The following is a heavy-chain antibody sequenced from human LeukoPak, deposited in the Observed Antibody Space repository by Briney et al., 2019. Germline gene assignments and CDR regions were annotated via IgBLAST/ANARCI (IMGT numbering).Heavy chain of an antibody. CDR1: GGSISTYY. CDR2: IYNTGTT. D-gene: IGHD2/OR15-2a*01. V-gene: IGHV4-59*01. CDR3: ARKSPAGYFNFDY. Sequence: SETLSLTCSVSGGSISTYYWNWIRQPPGKGLEWIGYIYNTGTTNYNPSLKSRVTISVDTSKNQFSPNLRSVNAADTAVYYCARKSPAGYFNFDYWGQGTLVAVSS. J-gene: IGHJ4*02.